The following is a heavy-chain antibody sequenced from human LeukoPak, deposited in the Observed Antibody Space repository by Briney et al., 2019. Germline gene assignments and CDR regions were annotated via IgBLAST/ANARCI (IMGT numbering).Heavy chain of an antibody. CDR2: MNPNSGNT. J-gene: IGHJ4*02. CDR1: VYTFTSYD. V-gene: IGHV1-8*03. Sequence: ASVTVSCKSSVYTFTSYDINWVRQATGQGLEWMGWMNPNSGNTGYAQKFQGRVTITRNTSISTAYMELSSLRSEDTAVYYCARGPRVAASPFDYWGQGTLVTVSS. D-gene: IGHD2-15*01. CDR3: ARGPRVAASPFDY.